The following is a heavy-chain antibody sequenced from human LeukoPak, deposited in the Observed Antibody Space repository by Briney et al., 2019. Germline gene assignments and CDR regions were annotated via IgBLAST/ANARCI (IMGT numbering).Heavy chain of an antibody. CDR2: INPNSGGT. Sequence: ASVKVSCKASGYTFTGYYMHWVRLAPGQGLEWMGWINPNSGGTNYAQKFQGRVTMTRDTSISTAYMELNRLRSDDTAVYYCARDRDYGSGIFDYWGQGTLVTVSS. D-gene: IGHD3-10*01. CDR3: ARDRDYGSGIFDY. V-gene: IGHV1-2*02. CDR1: GYTFTGYY. J-gene: IGHJ4*02.